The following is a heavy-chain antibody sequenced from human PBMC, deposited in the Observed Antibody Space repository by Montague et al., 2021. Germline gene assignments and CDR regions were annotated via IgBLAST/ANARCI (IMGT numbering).Heavy chain of an antibody. J-gene: IGHJ6*03. CDR3: ARHRSRHHSMAFVASDHYFYMDV. V-gene: IGHV4-39*01. Sequence: SETLSLICSVSGDSISSKGNFWGWIRQPPGKGLEWIGVLDYSGTTYYSPSLRSRVTISVDTSTSQFSLKVTAVTAADTAVYYCARHRSRHHSMAFVASDHYFYMDVWGTGTTVAVSS. D-gene: IGHD2/OR15-2a*01. CDR1: GDSISSKGNF. CDR2: LDYSGTT.